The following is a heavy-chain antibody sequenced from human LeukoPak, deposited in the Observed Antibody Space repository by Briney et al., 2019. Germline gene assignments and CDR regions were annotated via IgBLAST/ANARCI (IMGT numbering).Heavy chain of an antibody. CDR1: GFTFSNYW. V-gene: IGHV3-11*04. D-gene: IGHD6-19*01. CDR3: ARASQWLPTDY. CDR2: ISSSGGSI. J-gene: IGHJ4*02. Sequence: GGSLRLSCVASGFTFSNYWMSWVRQAPGKGLEWVSYISSSGGSIYYADSVKGRFTISRDNAKNSLYPQMNSLRAEDTAVYYCARASQWLPTDYWGQGTLVTVSS.